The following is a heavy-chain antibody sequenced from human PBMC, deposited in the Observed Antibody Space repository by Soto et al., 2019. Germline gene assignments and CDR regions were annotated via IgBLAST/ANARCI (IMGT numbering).Heavy chain of an antibody. V-gene: IGHV3-53*01. CDR3: ATPGGGGGY. CDR2: IYSGGYT. Sequence: EVQLVESGGGLIQPGGSLRLSCAVSGFTVSNNYMSWVRQAPGKGLEGVSVIYSGGYTAYGDSVKGRFTISRDNSKNTLFFKMNSRSAERTGVYFWATPGGGGGYWGQGTLVTVSS. CDR1: GFTVSNNY. J-gene: IGHJ4*02. D-gene: IGHD3-16*01.